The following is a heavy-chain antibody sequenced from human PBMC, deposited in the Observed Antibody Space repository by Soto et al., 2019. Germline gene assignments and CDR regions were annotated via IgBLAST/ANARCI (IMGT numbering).Heavy chain of an antibody. CDR1: GGTFSGYY. Sequence: SETLSLTCAVYGGTFSGYYWTRIRQPPGTGLELIGEINHSGSTNYNPSLKSRVTISVDTSKNQFSLKLTSVTAAYTAMYYCARDKLTGLFDYWGQGILVTVS. D-gene: IGHD2-8*02. J-gene: IGHJ4*02. CDR2: INHSGST. CDR3: ARDKLTGLFDY. V-gene: IGHV4-34*01.